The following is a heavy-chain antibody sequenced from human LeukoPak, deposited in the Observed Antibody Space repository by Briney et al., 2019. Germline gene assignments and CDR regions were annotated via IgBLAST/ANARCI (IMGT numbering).Heavy chain of an antibody. V-gene: IGHV3-33*01. J-gene: IGHJ4*02. Sequence: GGSLRLSCAASGFTFSSYGMHWVRQAPGKGLEWVAVIWYDGSNKYYADSVKGRFTISRDNSKTTLYLQMNSLRAEDTAVYYCARDYDGNCSGGSCYSGFDYWSQGTLVTVSS. D-gene: IGHD2-15*01. CDR2: IWYDGSNK. CDR1: GFTFSSYG. CDR3: ARDYDGNCSGGSCYSGFDY.